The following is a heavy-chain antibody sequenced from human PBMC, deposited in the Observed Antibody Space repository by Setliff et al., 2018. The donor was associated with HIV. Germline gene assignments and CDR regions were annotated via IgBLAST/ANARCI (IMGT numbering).Heavy chain of an antibody. V-gene: IGHV4-59*12. CDR3: ARESDYYHFDY. D-gene: IGHD3-9*01. CDR1: GGSISSYY. Sequence: SETLSLTCTVSGGSISSYYWSWIRQPPGKGLEWIGNIYSSGSTNYNPSLKSRVTISVDTSKNQFSLILTSVTAADTAVYYCARESDYYHFDYWGHGTLVTVSS. J-gene: IGHJ4*01. CDR2: IYSSGST.